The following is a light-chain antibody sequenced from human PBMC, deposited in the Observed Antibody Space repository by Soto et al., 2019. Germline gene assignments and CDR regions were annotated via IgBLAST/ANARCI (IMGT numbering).Light chain of an antibody. Sequence: DIQMTQSPSTLSAPVGDRVTITCRASQSISSWLAWYQQKPGKAPNLLIYKASSLESGVPSRFSGSGSGTEFTLTISSLQPDDFATYYCQQYNSYPTFGGGTKVEIK. CDR1: QSISSW. J-gene: IGKJ4*01. V-gene: IGKV1-5*03. CDR3: QQYNSYPT. CDR2: KAS.